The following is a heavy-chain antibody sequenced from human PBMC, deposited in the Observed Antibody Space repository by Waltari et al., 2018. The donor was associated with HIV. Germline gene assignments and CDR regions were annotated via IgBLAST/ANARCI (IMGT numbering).Heavy chain of an antibody. CDR1: GFSFSSHS. D-gene: IGHD2-8*01. CDR2: ISINSATR. Sequence: LVESGGGLVQPGGSLRLSCAASGFSFSSHSMNWCRQAPGKRLEWLSYISINSATRYYADSVGGRFTISRDNAKNSLFLQMNNLRDDDTAVYYCVAGMASRGFDPWGQGTLVTVSS. V-gene: IGHV3-48*02. CDR3: VAGMASRGFDP. J-gene: IGHJ5*02.